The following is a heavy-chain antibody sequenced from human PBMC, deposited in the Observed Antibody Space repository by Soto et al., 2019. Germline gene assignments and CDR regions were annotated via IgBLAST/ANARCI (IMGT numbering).Heavy chain of an antibody. D-gene: IGHD3-3*01. Sequence: PWGSLRVSWASSVFTFSSYAVIWVRQAPGKGLEWASAISGSGGSTYYADSVKGRFTISRDNAKNTLYLQMNSLRAEDTAVYYCAKFPFLVWSFDYWGQGTLVTVSS. CDR2: ISGSGGST. CDR1: VFTFSSYA. CDR3: AKFPFLVWSFDY. J-gene: IGHJ4*02. V-gene: IGHV3-23*01.